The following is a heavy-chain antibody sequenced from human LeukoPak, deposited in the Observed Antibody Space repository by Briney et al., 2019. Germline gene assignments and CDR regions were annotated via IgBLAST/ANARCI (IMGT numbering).Heavy chain of an antibody. J-gene: IGHJ4*02. CDR2: ISSSSSYI. V-gene: IGHV3-21*04. CDR1: GFTFSSYS. Sequence: GGSLRLSCAASGFTFSSYSMNWVRQAPGKGLEWVSSISSSSSYIYYADSVKGRFTISRDNSKNTLYLQMNSLRAEDTAVYYCAKDLARYYLDYWGQGTLVTVSS. CDR3: AKDLARYYLDY. D-gene: IGHD3-9*01.